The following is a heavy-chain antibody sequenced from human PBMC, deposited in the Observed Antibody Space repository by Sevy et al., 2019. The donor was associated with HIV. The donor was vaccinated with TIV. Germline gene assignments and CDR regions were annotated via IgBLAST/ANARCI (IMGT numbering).Heavy chain of an antibody. V-gene: IGHV3-64D*06. D-gene: IGHD3-22*01. Sequence: GGSLRLSCSASGFTFSSYAMHWVRQAPGKGLEYVSAISSNGGSTYYADSVKGRFTISRDNSKNTLYLQMSSLGGEDTAVYYCVKDLTYYDSSGYSLHNYWGQGTLVTVSS. CDR1: GFTFSSYA. J-gene: IGHJ4*02. CDR2: ISSNGGST. CDR3: VKDLTYYDSSGYSLHNY.